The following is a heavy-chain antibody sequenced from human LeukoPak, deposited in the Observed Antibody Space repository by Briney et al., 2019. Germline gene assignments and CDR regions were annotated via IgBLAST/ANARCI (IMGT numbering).Heavy chain of an antibody. CDR3: ARSFDF. CDR1: GFTFSSFE. J-gene: IGHJ4*02. V-gene: IGHV3-48*03. Sequence: GGSLRLSCAASGFTFSSFEVNWVRQAPGKGLEWVSYISTSGTTIYYSDSVKGRFTISRDNAKSSLYMEMNSLRAEDTAVYYCARSFDFWGQGTLVTVSS. CDR2: ISTSGTTI.